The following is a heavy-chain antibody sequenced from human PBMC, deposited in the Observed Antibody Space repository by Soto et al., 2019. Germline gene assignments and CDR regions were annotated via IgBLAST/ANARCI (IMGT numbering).Heavy chain of an antibody. V-gene: IGHV4-34*01. CDR2: INHSGST. CDR1: GGSFSGYY. D-gene: IGHD6-19*01. CDR3: ARSIAVAGKNDY. J-gene: IGHJ4*02. Sequence: SETLSLTCAAYGGSFSGYYWSWIRQPPGKGLEWIGEINHSGSTNYNPSLKSRVTISVDTSKNQFSLKLSSVTAADTAVYHCARSIAVAGKNDYWGQGTLVTVSS.